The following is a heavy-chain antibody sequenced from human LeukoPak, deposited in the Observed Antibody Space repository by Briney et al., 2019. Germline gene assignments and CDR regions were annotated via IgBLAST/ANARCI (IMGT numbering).Heavy chain of an antibody. Sequence: PGGSLRLSCAASGFTFSSYAMHWVRQAPGKGLEWVAVISYDESNKYYADSVKGRFTISRDNSKNTLYLQMNSPRAEDTAVYYCARADWSYWYFDLWGRGTLVTVSS. J-gene: IGHJ2*01. CDR3: ARADWSYWYFDL. CDR1: GFTFSSYA. V-gene: IGHV3-30-3*01. CDR2: ISYDESNK. D-gene: IGHD3/OR15-3a*01.